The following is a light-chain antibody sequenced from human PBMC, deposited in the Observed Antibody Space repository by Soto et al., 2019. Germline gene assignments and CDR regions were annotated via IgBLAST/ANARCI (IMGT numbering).Light chain of an antibody. CDR2: DSS. V-gene: IGKV3-11*01. Sequence: EVVLTQSPVTLSLSPGERATLSFRASQSVQSYLAWYQQKPGQAPRLLIYDSSNRATGVPARFSGSGSGTDFTLTISTLEPEDFAVYYCQHRSSWPVTFGQGTRLEIK. CDR1: QSVQSY. J-gene: IGKJ5*01. CDR3: QHRSSWPVT.